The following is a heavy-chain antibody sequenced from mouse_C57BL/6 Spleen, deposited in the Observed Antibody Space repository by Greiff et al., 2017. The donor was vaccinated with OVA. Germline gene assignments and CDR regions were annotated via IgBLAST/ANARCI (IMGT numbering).Heavy chain of an antibody. CDR3: ARLIVNYAMDY. Sequence: EVQVVESGGDLVKPGGSLKLSCAASGFTFSSYGMSWVRQTPDKRLEWVATIRSGGSYTYYPDSVKGRFTISRDNAKNTLYLQMSSLKSEDTAMYYCARLIVNYAMDYWGQGTSVTVSS. D-gene: IGHD2-5*01. CDR1: GFTFSSYG. V-gene: IGHV5-6*01. CDR2: IRSGGSYT. J-gene: IGHJ4*01.